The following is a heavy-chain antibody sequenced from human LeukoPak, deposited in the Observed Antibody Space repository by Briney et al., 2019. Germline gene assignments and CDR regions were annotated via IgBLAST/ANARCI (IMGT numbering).Heavy chain of an antibody. CDR1: VYTFTSYD. Sequence: ASVKVSCKASVYTFTSYDINLVRQATAQGLEWMGWMNPNIGNTVHAHKFHGRVTMTRNTSISTANMDLTSLRDDDTAVYDCARRFSGSGCPSNYWGNGTLVTVSS. CDR2: MNPNIGNT. V-gene: IGHV1-8*01. D-gene: IGHD3-10*01. J-gene: IGHJ4*01. CDR3: ARRFSGSGCPSNY.